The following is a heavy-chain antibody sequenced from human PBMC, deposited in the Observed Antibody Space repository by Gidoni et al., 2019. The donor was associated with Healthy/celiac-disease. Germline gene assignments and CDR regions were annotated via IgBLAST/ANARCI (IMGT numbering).Heavy chain of an antibody. V-gene: IGHV3-49*04. CDR2: IRRKAYGGKT. D-gene: IGHD1-1*01. J-gene: IGHJ6*04. Sequence: EVQLVESGGGLVQPGRSLRLSCTASGFTFGDYAMSWVRQGPGKGLEWVGFIRRKAYGGKTKNAASVKARFTITRDNSKRTAYLQRNSLKTKDTAVYYGTGVNNWNLPNYGMNVWGKGTTVTFSS. CDR3: TGVNNWNLPNYGMNV. CDR1: GFTFGDYA.